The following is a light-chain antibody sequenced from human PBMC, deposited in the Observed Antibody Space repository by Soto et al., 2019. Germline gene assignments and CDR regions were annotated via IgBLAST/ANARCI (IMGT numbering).Light chain of an antibody. V-gene: IGKV3-15*01. CDR2: DAS. J-gene: IGKJ1*01. Sequence: VLTQSPGTLSLSPLEMATLSCRASQSVSSYLAWYQQKPGQAPRLLIFDASTRATGIPARFSGSGSGTEFTLSIGSLQSEDFAVYYCQQYNDWPPTFGQGTKVDIK. CDR1: QSVSSY. CDR3: QQYNDWPPT.